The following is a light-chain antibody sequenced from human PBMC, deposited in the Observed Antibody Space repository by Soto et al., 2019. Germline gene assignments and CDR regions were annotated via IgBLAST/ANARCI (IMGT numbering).Light chain of an antibody. V-gene: IGLV2-14*01. Sequence: QSALTQPASVSGSPGQSITISCTGSSSDVGAYNYVSWYQQHPGKAPKLMIYEVSNRPSGVSNRFSGSKSGNTASLTISGLQAVDEADYYCSSYTSSSTLVFGVGTKLTVL. CDR2: EVS. CDR1: SSDVGAYNY. J-gene: IGLJ2*01. CDR3: SSYTSSSTLV.